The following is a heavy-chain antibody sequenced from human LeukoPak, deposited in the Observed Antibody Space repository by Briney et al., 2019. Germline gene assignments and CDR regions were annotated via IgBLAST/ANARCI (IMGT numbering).Heavy chain of an antibody. D-gene: IGHD4-17*01. Sequence: ASVKVSCTASGYTFTIYDINWVRQAPGQGLEWMGWMNPNSGNTGYAQKFQGRVTITRNTSISTAYMELSSLRSEDTAVYYCARDGGDYTLFDYWGQGTLVTVSS. CDR1: GYTFTIYD. J-gene: IGHJ4*02. CDR2: MNPNSGNT. CDR3: ARDGGDYTLFDY. V-gene: IGHV1-8*03.